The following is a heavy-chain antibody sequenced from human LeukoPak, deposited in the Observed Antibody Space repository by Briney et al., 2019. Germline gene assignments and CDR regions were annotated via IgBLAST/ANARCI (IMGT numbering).Heavy chain of an antibody. J-gene: IGHJ3*02. CDR1: RGSISSSY. D-gene: IGHD3-22*01. CDR3: VRGYYDSSGSSNTFDI. V-gene: IGHV4-59*01. Sequence: PSETLSLTCTVSRGSISSSYWSWIRQPPGKGLEWIGYIHYSGNKNYTPTLRNRLTMSVDTSKNQFSLKLSSVTAADTAVYYCVRGYYDSSGSSNTFDIWGQGTMVTVSS. CDR2: IHYSGNK.